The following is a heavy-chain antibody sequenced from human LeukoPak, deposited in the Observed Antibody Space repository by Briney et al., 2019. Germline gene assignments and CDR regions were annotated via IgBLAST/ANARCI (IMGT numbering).Heavy chain of an antibody. D-gene: IGHD2-21*02. V-gene: IGHV4-61*02. J-gene: IGHJ4*02. Sequence: SETLSLTSTVSGGSINSGDYYWSWIRQPAGKPLEWIGRIYTSGITIYKSSLESRVTISIDTSKNRFSLKLNSVTASDTAVYYCARLVDRLMFDYWGQGTQVTVSS. CDR2: IYTSGIT. CDR3: ARLVDRLMFDY. CDR1: GGSINSGDYY.